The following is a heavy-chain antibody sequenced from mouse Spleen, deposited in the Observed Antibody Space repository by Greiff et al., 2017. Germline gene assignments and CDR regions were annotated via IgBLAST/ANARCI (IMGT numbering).Heavy chain of an antibody. D-gene: IGHD2-4*01. CDR2: IYPGDGDT. CDR1: GYAFSSSW. Sequence: VQLQQSGPELVKPGASVKISCKASGYAFSSSWMNWVKQRPGKGLEWIGRIYPGDGDTNYNGKFKGKATLTADKSSSTAYMQLSSLTSEDSAVYFCANDYDGWYAMDYWGQGTSVTVSS. J-gene: IGHJ4*01. CDR3: ANDYDGWYAMDY. V-gene: IGHV1-82*01.